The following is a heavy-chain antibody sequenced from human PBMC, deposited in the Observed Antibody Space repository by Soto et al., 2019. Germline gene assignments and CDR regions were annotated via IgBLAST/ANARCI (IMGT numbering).Heavy chain of an antibody. D-gene: IGHD6-13*01. CDR3: ATPAAVLDY. CDR1: GFNFSSSW. J-gene: IGHJ4*02. Sequence: GGSLRLSCVASGFNFSSSWMSWVRRAPGKGLEWVANIEEDGSEKYYVDSVKGRFTISRDNAKNSLYLQMNSLRAEDTAVYYCATPAAVLDYWGQGTLVTVSS. CDR2: IEEDGSEK. V-gene: IGHV3-7*01.